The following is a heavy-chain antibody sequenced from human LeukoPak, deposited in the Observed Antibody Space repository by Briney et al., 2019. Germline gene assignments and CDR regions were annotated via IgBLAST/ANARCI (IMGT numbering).Heavy chain of an antibody. V-gene: IGHV1-18*01. CDR1: GYTFNSYG. D-gene: IGHD1-26*01. CDR2: VSAYNGHT. J-gene: IGHJ5*02. Sequence: ASVKVSCKASGYTFNSYGISWVRQAPGQGLEWMGWVSAYNGHTNYAQKFQGRVTMTTDTSTSTASMELRSLRSDDTAVYYCARLIPQKWELPGKWFNPWGQGTLVTVSS. CDR3: ARLIPQKWELPGKWFNP.